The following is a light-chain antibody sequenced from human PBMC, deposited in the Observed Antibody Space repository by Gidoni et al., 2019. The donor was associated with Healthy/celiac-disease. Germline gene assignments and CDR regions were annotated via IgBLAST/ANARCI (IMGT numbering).Light chain of an antibody. CDR3: AAWDDSLSGPV. J-gene: IGLJ2*01. V-gene: IGLV1-47*02. Sequence: QSVLTQPPSASGTPGQRFTISCSGSSSNIGSNYVYWYPQLPGTAPKLLIYSNNQRPSGVPDRVSGAKSGTSAALAISGLRSEDEADYYCAAWDDSLSGPVFGGGTKRTVL. CDR2: SNN. CDR1: SSNIGSNY.